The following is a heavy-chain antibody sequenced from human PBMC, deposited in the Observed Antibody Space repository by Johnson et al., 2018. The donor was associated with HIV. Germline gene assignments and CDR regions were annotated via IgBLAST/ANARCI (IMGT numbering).Heavy chain of an antibody. CDR1: GFTVSRNY. D-gene: IGHD3-22*01. CDR3: ARDWGYDSSGYYYGAFDI. J-gene: IGHJ3*02. Sequence: DVQVVESGGGVVQPGRSLRLSCAASGFTVSRNYMSWVRQAPGKGLEWVSVIYSDGSTYYADSVKGRFTISRDNSKNTLYLQMNSLRAEDTAVYYCARDWGYDSSGYYYGAFDIWGQGTMVTVSS. CDR2: IYSDGST. V-gene: IGHV3-53*01.